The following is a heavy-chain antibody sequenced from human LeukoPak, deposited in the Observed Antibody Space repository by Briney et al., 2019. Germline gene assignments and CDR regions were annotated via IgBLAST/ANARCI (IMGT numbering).Heavy chain of an antibody. Sequence: GGSLRLSCAASGFTFDDYAMHWVRQAPGKGLEWVSGISWNSGSIGYADSVKGRFTISRDNAKNSLYLQMNSLRAEDTALYYCAKDHCSGGSCYLDYWGQGTLVTVS. J-gene: IGHJ4*02. D-gene: IGHD2-15*01. CDR3: AKDHCSGGSCYLDY. CDR1: GFTFDDYA. CDR2: ISWNSGSI. V-gene: IGHV3-9*01.